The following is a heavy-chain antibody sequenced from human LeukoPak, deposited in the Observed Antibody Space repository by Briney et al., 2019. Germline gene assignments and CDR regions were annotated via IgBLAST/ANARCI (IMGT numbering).Heavy chain of an antibody. CDR3: ARGYDSSGYYSTPGRYFDY. J-gene: IGHJ4*02. CDR2: INPSGGST. V-gene: IGHV1-46*01. D-gene: IGHD3-22*01. Sequence: ASVKVSCKASGYTFTSYYMHWVRQAPGQGLEWMGIINPSGGSTSYAQKFQGRVTMTRDTSTSTVYVELSSLRSEDTAVYYCARGYDSSGYYSTPGRYFDYWGQGTLVTVSS. CDR1: GYTFTSYY.